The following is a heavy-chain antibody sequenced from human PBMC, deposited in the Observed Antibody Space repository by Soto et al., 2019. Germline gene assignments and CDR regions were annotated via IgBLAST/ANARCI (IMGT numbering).Heavy chain of an antibody. CDR2: IYHSGST. CDR3: ARAQYDSSGYYYSFAYYYYYGMDV. CDR1: GYSISSGYY. D-gene: IGHD3-22*01. V-gene: IGHV4-38-2*01. J-gene: IGHJ6*02. Sequence: SETLSLTCAVSGYSISSGYYWGWIRQPPGKGLEWIGSIYHSGSTYYNPSLKSRVTISVDTSKNQFSLKLSSVTAADTAVYYCARAQYDSSGYYYSFAYYYYYGMDVWGQGTTVTSP.